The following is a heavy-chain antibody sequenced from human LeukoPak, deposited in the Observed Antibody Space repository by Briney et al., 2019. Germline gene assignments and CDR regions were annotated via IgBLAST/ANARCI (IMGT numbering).Heavy chain of an antibody. J-gene: IGHJ4*02. D-gene: IGHD3-22*01. CDR3: ARERRDDSSGYYRVNDY. V-gene: IGHV3-11*01. Sequence: GGSLRLSCAASGFTFSDYYMSWIRQAPGKGLEWVSYISSSGSTIYYADSVKGRFTISRDNAKNSLYLQMNSLRAEDTAVYYCARERRDDSSGYYRVNDYWGQGTLVTVSS. CDR1: GFTFSDYY. CDR2: ISSSGSTI.